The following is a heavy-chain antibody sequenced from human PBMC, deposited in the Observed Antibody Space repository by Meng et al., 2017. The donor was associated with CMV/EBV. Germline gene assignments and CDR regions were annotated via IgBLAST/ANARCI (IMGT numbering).Heavy chain of an antibody. CDR1: GDSVSSNSAA. V-gene: IGHV6-1*01. J-gene: IGHJ6*02. CDR2: TYYRSKWYN. Sequence: RSLRLSCAISGDSVSSNSAAWNWIRQSPSRGLEWLGRTYYRSKWYNDYAVSVKSRITINPDTSKNQFSLQLNSVTPEDTAVYYCAGGRDRPYYYYGMDVWGQGTTVTVSS. D-gene: IGHD5-24*01. CDR3: AGGRDRPYYYYGMDV.